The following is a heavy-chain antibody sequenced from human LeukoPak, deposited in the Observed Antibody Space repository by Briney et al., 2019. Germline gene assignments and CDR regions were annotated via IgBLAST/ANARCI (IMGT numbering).Heavy chain of an antibody. CDR1: GYTFTGYY. J-gene: IGHJ5*02. CDR3: ARAGSYGSGSFAP. CDR2: INPQSGGT. V-gene: IGHV1-2*02. Sequence: GASVKVSCKASGYTFTGYYMHWVRQAPGQGREWMGWINPQSGGTNYAQKFQGKVTMTRDTSISTAYMELSRLKSDDTAVYYCARAGSYGSGSFAPWGQGTLVTVSS. D-gene: IGHD3-10*01.